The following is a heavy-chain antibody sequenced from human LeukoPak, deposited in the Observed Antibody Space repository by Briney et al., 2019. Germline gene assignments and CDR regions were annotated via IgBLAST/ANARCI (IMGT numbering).Heavy chain of an antibody. CDR1: GDSISAYY. J-gene: IGHJ6*02. D-gene: IGHD6-6*01. CDR3: ARGPRVSENYYYGMDV. CDR2: IYASGSI. V-gene: IGHV4-4*07. Sequence: SETLSLTCTVSGDSISAYYWSWIRQPAGGGLEWIGRIYASGSINYNPSLKSPVTMSVDTSKSQFSLKLSSVTAADTAVYFSARGPRVSENYYYGMDVWGQGTTVTVSS.